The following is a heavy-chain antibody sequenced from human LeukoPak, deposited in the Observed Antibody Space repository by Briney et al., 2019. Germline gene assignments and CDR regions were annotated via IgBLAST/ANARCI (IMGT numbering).Heavy chain of an antibody. Sequence: GRSLRLSCAASGFTFGTYAMHWVPQAPGKGLEWVAVMWSDGDNRYYADSVKGRFTISRDNSKNTLYLEMNSLRAEDTAVYYCVRDRCSGGSCRLFDYWGQGALVTVSS. CDR1: GFTFGTYA. J-gene: IGHJ4*02. D-gene: IGHD2-15*01. CDR2: MWSDGDNR. V-gene: IGHV3-33*08. CDR3: VRDRCSGGSCRLFDY.